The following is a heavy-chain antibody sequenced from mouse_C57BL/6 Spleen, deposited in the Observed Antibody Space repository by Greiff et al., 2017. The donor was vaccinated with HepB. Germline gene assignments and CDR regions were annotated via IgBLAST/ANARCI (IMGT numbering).Heavy chain of an antibody. CDR1: GYTFTDYY. CDR3: ARWDNWDEDYAMDY. J-gene: IGHJ4*01. V-gene: IGHV1-26*01. D-gene: IGHD4-1*01. Sequence: VQLQQSGPELVKPGASVKISCKASGYTFTDYYMNWVKQSHGKSLEWIGDINPNNGGTSYNQKFKGKATLTVDKSSSTAYMELRSLTSEDSAVYYCARWDNWDEDYAMDYWGQGTSVTVSS. CDR2: INPNNGGT.